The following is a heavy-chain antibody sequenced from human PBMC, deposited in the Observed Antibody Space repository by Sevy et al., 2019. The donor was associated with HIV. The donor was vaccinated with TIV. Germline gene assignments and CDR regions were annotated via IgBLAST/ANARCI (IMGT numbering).Heavy chain of an antibody. CDR2: LKSDVYGGTV. D-gene: IGHD6-13*01. Sequence: GGSLRLSCTASGFTFGDYCMSWVCQAPGKGLEWVAFLKSDVYGGTVDHAASVRGRFVISRDDSKTIAYLQMNDLKTDDTGVYYCTRWKAAQSIFDYWGQGALVTVSS. V-gene: IGHV3-49*04. CDR3: TRWKAAQSIFDY. CDR1: GFTFGDYC. J-gene: IGHJ4*02.